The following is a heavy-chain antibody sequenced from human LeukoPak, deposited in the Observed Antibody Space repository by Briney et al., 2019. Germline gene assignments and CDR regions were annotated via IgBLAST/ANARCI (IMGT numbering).Heavy chain of an antibody. CDR2: IYTSGNT. D-gene: IGHD3-10*01. CDR3: ARHRYYYGSGSYSIKAYYFDY. V-gene: IGHV4-4*07. CDR1: GGSISSYY. J-gene: IGHJ4*02. Sequence: PSETLSLTCTVSGGSISSYYWSWIRQPAGKGLEWIGRIYTSGNTNYNPSLKSRVTISVDTSKNQFSLKLSSVTAADTAVYYCARHRYYYGSGSYSIKAYYFDYWGQGTLVTVSS.